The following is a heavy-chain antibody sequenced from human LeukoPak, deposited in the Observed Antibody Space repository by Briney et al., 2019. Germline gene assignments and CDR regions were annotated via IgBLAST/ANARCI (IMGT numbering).Heavy chain of an antibody. J-gene: IGHJ4*02. V-gene: IGHV3-30-3*01. Sequence: GGSLRLSCAASGFTFSSYAMHWVRQAPGKGLEWVAVISYDGSNKYYADSVKGRFTISRDSSKNTLYLQMNSLRAEDTAVYYCAKDQGLLYSGYDYWGQGTLVTVSS. CDR1: GFTFSSYA. D-gene: IGHD5-12*01. CDR3: AKDQGLLYSGYDY. CDR2: ISYDGSNK.